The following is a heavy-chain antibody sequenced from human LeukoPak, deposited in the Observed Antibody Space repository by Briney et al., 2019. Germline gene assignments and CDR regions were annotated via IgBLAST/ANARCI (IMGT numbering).Heavy chain of an antibody. Sequence: GASVKVSCKASGYTFTSYYMHWVRQAPGQGLEWMGWINPNSGGTNYAQKFQGRVTMTRDTSISTAYMELSRLRSDDTAVYYCARDLSYYYGSGSRHFGFDIWGQGTMVTVSS. V-gene: IGHV1-2*02. CDR1: GYTFTSYY. D-gene: IGHD3-10*01. CDR2: INPNSGGT. CDR3: ARDLSYYYGSGSRHFGFDI. J-gene: IGHJ3*02.